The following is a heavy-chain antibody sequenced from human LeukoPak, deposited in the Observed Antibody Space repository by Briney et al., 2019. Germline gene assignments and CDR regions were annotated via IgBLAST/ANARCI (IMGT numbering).Heavy chain of an antibody. V-gene: IGHV4-59*08. Sequence: PSETLSLTCTVSGGSISSYYWSWIRQPPGKGLEWIGYVYYSGSTDYNPSLKSRVTMSVDTSKNQFSLKLSSVTAADTAVYYCATGSSSGYYILDYWAQGTLVTVSS. D-gene: IGHD3-22*01. J-gene: IGHJ4*02. CDR2: VYYSGST. CDR3: ATGSSSGYYILDY. CDR1: GGSISSYY.